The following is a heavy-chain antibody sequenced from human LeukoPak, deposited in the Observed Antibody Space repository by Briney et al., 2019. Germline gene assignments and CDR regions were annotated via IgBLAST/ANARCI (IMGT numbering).Heavy chain of an antibody. CDR2: ISAYNGNT. D-gene: IGHD3-3*01. V-gene: IGHV1-18*01. Sequence: GASVKVSCKASGYTFTSYGISWVRQAPGQGLEWMGWISAYNGNTNYAQKLQGRVTMTTDTSTSTAYMELRSLRSDDTAVYYCARSYDFWSGYYQYFDCWGQGTLVTVSS. J-gene: IGHJ4*02. CDR1: GYTFTSYG. CDR3: ARSYDFWSGYYQYFDC.